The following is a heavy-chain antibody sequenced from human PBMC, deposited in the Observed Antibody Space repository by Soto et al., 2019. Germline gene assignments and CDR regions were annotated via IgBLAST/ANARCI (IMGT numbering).Heavy chain of an antibody. V-gene: IGHV4-39*02. Sequence: SETLSLTCTVSGGSISSSSYYWGWIRQPPGKGLEWIGSIYYSGSTYYNPSLKSRVTISVDTSKNHFSLKLSSVTAADTAVYYCARGLYSSGWYYFDYWGQGTLVTVSS. D-gene: IGHD6-19*01. CDR1: GGSISSSSYY. CDR3: ARGLYSSGWYYFDY. CDR2: IYYSGST. J-gene: IGHJ4*02.